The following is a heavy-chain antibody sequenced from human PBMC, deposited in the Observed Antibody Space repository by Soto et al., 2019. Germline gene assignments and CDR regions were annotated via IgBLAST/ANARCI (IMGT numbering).Heavy chain of an antibody. J-gene: IGHJ4*02. V-gene: IGHV3-30-3*01. CDR1: GFTFSSYA. D-gene: IGHD3-22*01. Sequence: GGSLRLSCAASGFTFSSYAMSWVRQAPGKGLEWVSAISYDGSNKYYADSVKGRFTISRDNSKNTLYLQMNSLRAEDTAVYYCARDEEGNIYYYDSSGSYGPVDYWGQGTLVTVSS. CDR2: ISYDGSNK. CDR3: ARDEEGNIYYYDSSGSYGPVDY.